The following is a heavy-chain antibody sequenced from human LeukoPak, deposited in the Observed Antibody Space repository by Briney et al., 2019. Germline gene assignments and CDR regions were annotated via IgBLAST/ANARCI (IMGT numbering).Heavy chain of an antibody. V-gene: IGHV3-33*01. CDR1: GFTFSSYG. D-gene: IGHD6-19*01. J-gene: IGHJ6*02. CDR2: IWYDGSNK. CDR3: ARDIESSGCLYYYYGMDV. Sequence: GGSLRLSCAASGFTFSSYGMHWARQAPGKGLEWVAVIWYDGSNKYYADSVKGRFTISRDNSKNTLYLQMNSLRAEDTAVYYCARDIESSGCLYYYYGMDVWGQGTTVTVSS.